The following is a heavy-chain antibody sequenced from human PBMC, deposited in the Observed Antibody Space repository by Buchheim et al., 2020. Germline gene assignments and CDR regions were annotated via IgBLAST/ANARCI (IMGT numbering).Heavy chain of an antibody. V-gene: IGHV3-NL1*01. Sequence: QVQLVESGGGLVQPGGSLRLSCAVSGFTFSNYAMSWVRQAPGKGLEWVSVISYGGSSTYYADSVKGRFTISRDNSKNTLYLQMNSLRAEDTAVYYCARDSGIAKVKYYYYYGMDVWGQGTT. CDR1: GFTFSNYA. J-gene: IGHJ6*02. D-gene: IGHD6-13*01. CDR2: ISYGGSST. CDR3: ARDSGIAKVKYYYYYGMDV.